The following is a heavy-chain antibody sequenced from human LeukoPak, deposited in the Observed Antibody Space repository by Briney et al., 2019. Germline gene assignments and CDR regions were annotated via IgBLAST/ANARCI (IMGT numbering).Heavy chain of an antibody. J-gene: IGHJ4*02. CDR1: GGTFSSYA. V-gene: IGHV1-69*05. Sequence: SVKVSCKASGGTFSSYAISWVRQAPGQGLEWMGRIIPIFGTANYAQKFQGRVTITTDESTSTAYMELSSLRSEDTAVYYCARDAPSDSGYAASPYDFDYWGQGTLVTVSS. D-gene: IGHD5-12*01. CDR3: ARDAPSDSGYAASPYDFDY. CDR2: IIPIFGTA.